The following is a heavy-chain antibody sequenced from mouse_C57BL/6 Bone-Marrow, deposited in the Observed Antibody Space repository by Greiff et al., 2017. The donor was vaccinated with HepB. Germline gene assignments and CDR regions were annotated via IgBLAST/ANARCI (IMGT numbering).Heavy chain of an antibody. CDR1: GYTFTSYW. CDR3: ARRHYYGSSYYFDY. V-gene: IGHV1-69*01. Sequence: QVQLQQPGAELVMPGASVKLSCKASGYTFTSYWMHWVKQRPGQGLEWIGEIDPSDSYTNYNQKFKGKSTLTVDKSSSTASMQLSILTSEDSAVYYCARRHYYGSSYYFDYWGQGTTLTVSS. J-gene: IGHJ2*01. D-gene: IGHD1-1*01. CDR2: IDPSDSYT.